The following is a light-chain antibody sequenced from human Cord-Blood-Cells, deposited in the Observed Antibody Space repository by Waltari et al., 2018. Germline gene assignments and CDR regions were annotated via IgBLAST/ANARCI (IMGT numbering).Light chain of an antibody. CDR3: SSYTSSSTLV. J-gene: IGLJ2*01. CDR2: EVS. CDR1: SSDVGGSNY. V-gene: IGLV2-14*01. Sequence: QSALTQPASVSGSPGQSITISCTGTSSDVGGSNYVSWYQQHPGKAPKLMIYEVSNRPSGVSNRVSGSKSGNTASLTISGLQAEYEADYYCSSYTSSSTLVFGGGTKLTVL.